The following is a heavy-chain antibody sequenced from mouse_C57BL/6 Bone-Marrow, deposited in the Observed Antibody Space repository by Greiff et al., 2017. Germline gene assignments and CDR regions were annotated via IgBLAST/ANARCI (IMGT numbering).Heavy chain of an antibody. CDR1: GYTFTSYG. V-gene: IGHV1-69*02. CDR2: INPTDSNT. Sequence: QVQLKESGAELVRPGASVKLSCKASGYTFTSYGMHWVKQRTGQGLEWIGRINPTDSNTNYNQKFKGKATLTVDKSSSTAYMQLSSLTSEDSAVYFCARGNYGWGFYAMDYWGQGTSVTVSS. D-gene: IGHD1-1*01. J-gene: IGHJ4*01. CDR3: ARGNYGWGFYAMDY.